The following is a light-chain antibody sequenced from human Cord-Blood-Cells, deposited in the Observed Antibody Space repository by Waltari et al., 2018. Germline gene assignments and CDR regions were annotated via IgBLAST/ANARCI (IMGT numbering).Light chain of an antibody. V-gene: IGKV3-20*01. Sequence: EIVLTQSPGTLSLSPGERATLTCRASQSVSSSYFAVYQQKPGQAPRLLILGASSRATGIPDRFSGSGSGTDFTLTIRRLEPEDFAVYYCQQYGSSPRTFGQGTKVEIK. CDR3: QQYGSSPRT. CDR2: GAS. CDR1: QSVSSSY. J-gene: IGKJ1*01.